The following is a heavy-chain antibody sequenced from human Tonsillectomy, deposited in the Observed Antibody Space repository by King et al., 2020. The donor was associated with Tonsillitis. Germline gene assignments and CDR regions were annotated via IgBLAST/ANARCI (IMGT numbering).Heavy chain of an antibody. V-gene: IGHV4-59*08. CDR1: GGSISNYY. J-gene: IGHJ2*01. CDR3: AGHLNPYCYFDL. Sequence: VQLQESGPGLVKPSETLSLTCTVSGGSISNYYWSCIRQPPGKGLEWIGYIYDIGRTNYNPSLKSRVTISGATSKNQFSLKLSSVTAADTAVYHCAGHLNPYCYFDLWGRGTLVTVSS. CDR2: IYDIGRT.